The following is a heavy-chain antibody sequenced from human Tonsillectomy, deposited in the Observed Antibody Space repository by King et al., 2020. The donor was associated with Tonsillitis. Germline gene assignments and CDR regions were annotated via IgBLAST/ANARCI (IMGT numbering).Heavy chain of an antibody. CDR1: GFTFSDYY. V-gene: IGHV3-11*01. J-gene: IGHJ3*02. CDR3: ARDLGGSEWFDAFDI. Sequence: VQLVESGGGLVKPGGSLRLSCVASGFTFSDYYMSWLRQAPGKGLEGVSYISSSGSTIYYADSVKGRFTISRDNAKNSLYLQMNRLRAEDTAVYYCARDLGGSEWFDAFDIWGQGTMVTVSS. CDR2: ISSSGSTI. D-gene: IGHD3-3*01.